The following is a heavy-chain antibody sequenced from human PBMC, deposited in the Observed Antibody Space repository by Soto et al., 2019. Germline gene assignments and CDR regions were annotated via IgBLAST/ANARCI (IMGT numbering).Heavy chain of an antibody. CDR3: AKGRGSGWAWCFDN. CDR1: GFTFKESA. J-gene: IGHJ4*02. D-gene: IGHD6-19*01. CDR2: ISDTGAST. Sequence: VRTGGSLRLSCAASGFTFKESAMNWVRQAPGKGLEWVASISDTGASTWYAESVRGRLSISRDNSKNTLYLQMNSLRGEDTAVYYCAKGRGSGWAWCFDNWGQGTLVTVSS. V-gene: IGHV3-23*01.